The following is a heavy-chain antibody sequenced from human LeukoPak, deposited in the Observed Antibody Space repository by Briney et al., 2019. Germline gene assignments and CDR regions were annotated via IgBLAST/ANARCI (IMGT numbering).Heavy chain of an antibody. J-gene: IGHJ4*02. CDR1: GGSISTSSYY. V-gene: IGHV4-39*07. CDR3: ATSCTSGWYSFDY. Sequence: PSETLSLTCTVSGGSISTSSYYWGWIRQPPGKGLEWIGSIYYSGSTYYNPPLKSRVTISVDTSKNQFSLKLSSVTAADTAVYYCATSCTSGWYSFDYWGQGTLVTVSS. D-gene: IGHD6-19*01. CDR2: IYYSGST.